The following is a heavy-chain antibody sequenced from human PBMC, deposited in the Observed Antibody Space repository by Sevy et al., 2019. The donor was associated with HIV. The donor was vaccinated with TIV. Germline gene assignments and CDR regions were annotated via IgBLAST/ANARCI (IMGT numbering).Heavy chain of an antibody. J-gene: IGHJ6*02. CDR3: ASKVTMVRGVISDYYYYGMDV. CDR1: GGTFSSYA. V-gene: IGHV1-69*13. Sequence: ASVKVSCKASGGTFSSYAISWVRQAPGQGLEWMGGIISIFGTANYAQKFQGRVTITADESTSTAYMELSSLRSEDTAVYYCASKVTMVRGVISDYYYYGMDVWGQGTTVTVSS. D-gene: IGHD3-10*01. CDR2: IISIFGTA.